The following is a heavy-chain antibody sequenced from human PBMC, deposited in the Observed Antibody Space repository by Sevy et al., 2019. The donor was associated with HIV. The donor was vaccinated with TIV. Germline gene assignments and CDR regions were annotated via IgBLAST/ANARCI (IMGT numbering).Heavy chain of an antibody. J-gene: IGHJ4*02. D-gene: IGHD1-26*01. CDR2: IYYNGHI. V-gene: IGHV4-59*08. CDR3: AGENAWGRGYS. CDR1: GGSITSLY. Sequence: SETLSLTCTVSGGSITSLYWNWIRQPPGKGLEWIANIYYNGHIKYNPSLKRRVTLSLDTSKNQFSLRLSTVTAADTAMYYCAGENAWGRGYSWGQGTLVTVSS.